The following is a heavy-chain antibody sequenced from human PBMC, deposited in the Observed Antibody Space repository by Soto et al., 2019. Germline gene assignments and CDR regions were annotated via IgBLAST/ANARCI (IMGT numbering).Heavy chain of an antibody. D-gene: IGHD1-26*01. CDR2: IHSDGSST. CDR1: GFTFSCYW. CDR3: ARGDRGAFDI. Sequence: EVQLVESGGGLVQPGESLRLSCAASGFTFSCYWMHWVRQAPGKGLVWVSRIHSDGSSTTYADSVKGRFTISRDNARNTVYLQMNSLRVEDTAVYYCARGDRGAFDIWGQGTVVTVSS. V-gene: IGHV3-74*01. J-gene: IGHJ3*02.